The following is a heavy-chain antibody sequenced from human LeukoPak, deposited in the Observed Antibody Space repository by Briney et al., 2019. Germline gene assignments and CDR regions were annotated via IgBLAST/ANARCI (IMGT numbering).Heavy chain of an antibody. CDR1: GFTFSSYG. J-gene: IGHJ4*02. Sequence: PGGTLRLSCAASGFTFSSYGMSWVRRAPGKGLEWVSAISGSGGSTYYADSVKGRFTISRDNSKNTLYLQMNSLRAEDTAVYYCAKKIVVPAATAFDYWGQGTLVTVSS. D-gene: IGHD2-2*01. CDR2: ISGSGGST. CDR3: AKKIVVPAATAFDY. V-gene: IGHV3-23*01.